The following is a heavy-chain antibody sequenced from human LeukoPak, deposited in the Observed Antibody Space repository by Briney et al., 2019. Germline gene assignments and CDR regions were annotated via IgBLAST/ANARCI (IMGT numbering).Heavy chain of an antibody. CDR3: ARTSRSNWNDVHWDY. Sequence: KASETLSLTCTVSDDSITIYYWTWIRQPPGKGLEWIGYIYYSGGANYNPSLKSRVTIAVDTSKNQFSLKLSSVTAADTAIYYCARTSRSNWNDVHWDYWGQGTLVTVSS. CDR1: DDSITIYY. V-gene: IGHV4-59*01. CDR2: IYYSGGA. J-gene: IGHJ4*02. D-gene: IGHD1-20*01.